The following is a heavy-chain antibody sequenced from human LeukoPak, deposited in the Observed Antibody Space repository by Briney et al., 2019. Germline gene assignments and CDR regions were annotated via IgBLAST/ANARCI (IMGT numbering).Heavy chain of an antibody. J-gene: IGHJ4*02. CDR2: IYPGDYDT. D-gene: IGHD2-2*01. CDR3: ARRSAPALLDY. V-gene: IGHV5-51*01. CDR1: GYIFTSYW. Sequence: GESLKISCKGSGYIFTSYWIGWVRQMPGKGLEWMGIIYPGDYDTRYSPSFQGQVTISADKSISTAYLQWSSLKASGTAMYYCARRSAPALLDYWGQGTLVTVSS.